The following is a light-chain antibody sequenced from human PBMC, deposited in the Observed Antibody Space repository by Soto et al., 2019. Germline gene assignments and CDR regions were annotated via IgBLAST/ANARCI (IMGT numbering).Light chain of an antibody. V-gene: IGKV3-11*01. CDR1: RSLSSY. J-gene: IGKJ4*01. CDR2: DAS. Sequence: EIVLIPSPPTLSLSPGARAILSCRASRSLSSYLAWYQQNPGQAPRLLIYDASIRATGIPARFSGRGSGTDFTLTISSLGPEDFEVYYSQQRSNGLTFGGGTKVDMK. CDR3: QQRSNGLT.